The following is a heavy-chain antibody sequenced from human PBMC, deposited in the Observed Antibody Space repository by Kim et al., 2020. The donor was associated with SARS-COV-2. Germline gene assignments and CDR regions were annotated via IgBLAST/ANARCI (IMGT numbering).Heavy chain of an antibody. J-gene: IGHJ3*01. CDR1: GGSISNYY. Sequence: SETLSLTCTVSGGSISNYYWSWIRQPPGKGLEWIGYISYSGSTNYNPSLKSRVTISVDTSKNQFSLQLSSVAAADTAMYHCARSRVXAAXKXXXXXWGQGT. CDR3: ARSRVXAAXKXXXXX. D-gene: IGHD2-15*01. CDR2: ISYSGST. V-gene: IGHV4-59*01.